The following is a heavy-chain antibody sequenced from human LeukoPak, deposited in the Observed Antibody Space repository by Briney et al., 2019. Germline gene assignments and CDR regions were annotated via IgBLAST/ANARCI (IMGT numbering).Heavy chain of an antibody. Sequence: SVKVSCKTSGYTFTNYYIHWVRQAPGQGLEWMGGIIPIFGTANYAQKFQGRVTITADESTSTAYMELSSLRSEDTAVYYCARLPLRSIAVGYYGMDVWGQGTTVTVSS. CDR2: IIPIFGTA. D-gene: IGHD6-6*01. CDR3: ARLPLRSIAVGYYGMDV. CDR1: GYTFTNYY. V-gene: IGHV1-69*13. J-gene: IGHJ6*02.